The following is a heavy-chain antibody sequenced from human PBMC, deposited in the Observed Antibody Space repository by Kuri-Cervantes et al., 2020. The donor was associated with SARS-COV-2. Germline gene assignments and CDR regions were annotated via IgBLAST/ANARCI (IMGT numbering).Heavy chain of an antibody. J-gene: IGHJ3*02. V-gene: IGHV4-61*01. CDR3: AREEQQLVLVGAFDI. Sequence: SQTLSLTCAVSGYSISSGYYWGWIRQPPGKGLEWIGYIYYSGSTNYNPSLKSRVTISVDTSKNQFSLKLSSVTAADTAVYYCAREEQQLVLVGAFDIWGQGTMVTVSS. CDR2: IYYSGST. D-gene: IGHD6-13*01. CDR1: GYSISSGYY.